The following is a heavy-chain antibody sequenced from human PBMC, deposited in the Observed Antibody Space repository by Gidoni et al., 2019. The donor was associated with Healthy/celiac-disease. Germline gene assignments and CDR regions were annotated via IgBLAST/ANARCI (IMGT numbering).Heavy chain of an antibody. CDR3: ARGFSLVAGTSYYGMDV. D-gene: IGHD6-19*01. CDR2: ISSSSSYI. J-gene: IGHJ6*02. Sequence: EVQLVESGGGLVKPGGSLRLSCAASGFTFSSYSMNWVRQAPGKGLEWVSSISSSSSYIYYADSVKGRFTISRDNAKNSLYLQMNSLRAEDTAVYYCARGFSLVAGTSYYGMDVWGQGTTVTVSS. CDR1: GFTFSSYS. V-gene: IGHV3-21*01.